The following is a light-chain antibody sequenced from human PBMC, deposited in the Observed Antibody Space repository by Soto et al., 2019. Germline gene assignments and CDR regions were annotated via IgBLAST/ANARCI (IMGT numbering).Light chain of an antibody. J-gene: IGKJ4*01. V-gene: IGKV1-9*01. Sequence: DIQLTQSPSFLSASVGDRVTITCRASQGISSYLAWYQQKPGKAPKLLIYAASTLQSGVPSRFSGSGSGTEFTLTISSLQPEDCATYYCQKYNSAPLTFGGGTKVDIK. CDR1: QGISSY. CDR2: AAS. CDR3: QKYNSAPLT.